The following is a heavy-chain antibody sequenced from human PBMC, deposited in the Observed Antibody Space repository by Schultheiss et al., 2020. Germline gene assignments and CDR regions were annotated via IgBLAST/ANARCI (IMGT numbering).Heavy chain of an antibody. V-gene: IGHV4-61*01. CDR1: GGSVSSGSYY. CDR3: ARDVTNYYDSSGTY. D-gene: IGHD3-22*01. Sequence: AETLSLTCTVSGGSVSSGSYYWSWIRQPPGKGLEWIGYIYYSGSTNYNPSLKSRVTISVDTSKNQFSLKLSSVTAADTAVYYCARDVTNYYDSSGTYWGQGTLVTVSS. CDR2: IYYSGST. J-gene: IGHJ4*02.